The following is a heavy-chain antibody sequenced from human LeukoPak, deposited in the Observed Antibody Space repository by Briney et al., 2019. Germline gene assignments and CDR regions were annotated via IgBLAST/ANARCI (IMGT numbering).Heavy chain of an antibody. CDR2: ISGSGGST. J-gene: IGHJ4*02. D-gene: IGHD6-19*01. V-gene: IGHV3-23*01. Sequence: GGSLRLSCAASGFTFSIYAMSWVRQAPGKGLEWEWVSAISGSGGSTYYADSVKGRFTISRDNSKNTLYLQMNSLRDEDTAVYHCAGGGYISDWYSSPDYWGQGTLVTVSS. CDR1: GFTFSIYA. CDR3: AGGGYISDWYSSPDY.